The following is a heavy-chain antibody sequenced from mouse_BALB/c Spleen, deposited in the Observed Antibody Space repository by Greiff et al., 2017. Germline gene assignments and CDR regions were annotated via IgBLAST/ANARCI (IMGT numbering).Heavy chain of an antibody. CDR2: ISYSGST. D-gene: IGHD2-3*01. V-gene: IGHV3-8*02. J-gene: IGHJ4*01. CDR1: GDSITSGY. CDR3: ARFMSYDGYRLYAMDY. Sequence: EVKLQESGPSLVKPSQTLSLTCSVTGDSITSGYWNWIRKFPGNKLEYMGYISYSGSTYYNPSLKSRISITRDTSKNQYYLQLNSVTTEDTATYYCARFMSYDGYRLYAMDYWGQGTSVTVSS.